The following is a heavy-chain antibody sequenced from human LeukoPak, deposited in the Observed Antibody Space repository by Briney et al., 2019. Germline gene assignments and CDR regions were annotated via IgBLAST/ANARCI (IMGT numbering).Heavy chain of an antibody. CDR1: GGSISSYY. Sequence: PSETLSLTCTVSGGSISSYYWSWIRQPPGKGLEWIGYIYYSGSTNYNPSLKSRVTISVDTFKNQFSLKPSSVTAADTAVYYCARGLLDGYTHPASFDIWGQGTMVTVSS. J-gene: IGHJ3*02. D-gene: IGHD5-24*01. CDR3: ARGLLDGYTHPASFDI. V-gene: IGHV4-59*01. CDR2: IYYSGST.